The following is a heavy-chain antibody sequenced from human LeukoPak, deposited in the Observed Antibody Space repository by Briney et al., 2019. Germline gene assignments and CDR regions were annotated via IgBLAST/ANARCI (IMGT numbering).Heavy chain of an antibody. CDR1: GGSISSYY. CDR2: IYTSGST. Sequence: SETLSLTCTVSGGSISSYYWSWIRQPAGKGLEWIGRIYTSGSTNYNPSLKSRVTISVDRSKNQFSLKLSSVTAADTAVYYCAREVAARSIFDYWGQGTLVTVSS. V-gene: IGHV4-4*07. CDR3: AREVAARSIFDY. J-gene: IGHJ4*02. D-gene: IGHD6-6*01.